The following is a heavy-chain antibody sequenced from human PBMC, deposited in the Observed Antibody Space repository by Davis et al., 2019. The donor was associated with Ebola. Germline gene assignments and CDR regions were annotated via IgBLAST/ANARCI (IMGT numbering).Heavy chain of an antibody. CDR3: ARQLPPYYYYGMDV. J-gene: IGHJ6*02. D-gene: IGHD2-2*01. CDR1: GFPFTSYW. Sequence: HTGGSLRLSCAASGFPFTSYWMHWVRHVPGKGLVWVSGINGDGTGTRYADSVKGRFTISRDNAKNTLYLQMNSLRAEDTAVYYCARQLPPYYYYGMDVWGQGTTVTVSS. V-gene: IGHV3-74*01. CDR2: INGDGTGT.